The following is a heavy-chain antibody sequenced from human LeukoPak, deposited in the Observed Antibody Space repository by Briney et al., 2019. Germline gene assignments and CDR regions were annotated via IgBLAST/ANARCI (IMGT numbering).Heavy chain of an antibody. CDR3: ASRQGYCSGGSCYRLDAFDI. J-gene: IGHJ3*02. CDR2: ISSSSSYI. CDR1: GFTFSSYS. D-gene: IGHD2-15*01. Sequence: PGGSLRLSCAASGFTFSSYSMNWVRQAPGKGLEWVSSISSSSSYIYYADSVKGRFTISRDNAKNSLYLQMNSLRAEDTAVYYCASRQGYCSGGSCYRLDAFDIWGQGTMVTVSS. V-gene: IGHV3-21*01.